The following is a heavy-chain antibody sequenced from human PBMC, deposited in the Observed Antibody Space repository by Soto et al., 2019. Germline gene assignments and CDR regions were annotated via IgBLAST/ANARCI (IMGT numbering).Heavy chain of an antibody. CDR3: AKVTGYCSSSSCSREYYYYFGLDV. D-gene: IGHD2-2*01. CDR2: ISYDGGNK. Sequence: PGGSLRLSCAASGFTFSSYGMHWVRQAPGKGLEWVAVISYDGGNKYYGDSVKGRITISRDNPKNTVYLQMNSLRPEDTAVYYCAKVTGYCSSSSCSREYYYYFGLDVWGQGTTVTVSS. V-gene: IGHV3-30*18. CDR1: GFTFSSYG. J-gene: IGHJ6*02.